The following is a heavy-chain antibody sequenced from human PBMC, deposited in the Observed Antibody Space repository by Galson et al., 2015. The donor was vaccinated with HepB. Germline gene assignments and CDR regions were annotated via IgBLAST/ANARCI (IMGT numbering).Heavy chain of an antibody. CDR1: GFTFSSYA. Sequence: SLRLSCAASGFTFSSYAMHWVRPAPGKGLEWVAVISYDGSNKYYADSVKGRFTISRDNSKNTLYLQMNSLRAEDTAVYYCARDGQYSSGWYERLRFAFDIWGQGTMVTVSS. D-gene: IGHD6-19*01. J-gene: IGHJ3*02. CDR2: ISYDGSNK. CDR3: ARDGQYSSGWYERLRFAFDI. V-gene: IGHV3-30*04.